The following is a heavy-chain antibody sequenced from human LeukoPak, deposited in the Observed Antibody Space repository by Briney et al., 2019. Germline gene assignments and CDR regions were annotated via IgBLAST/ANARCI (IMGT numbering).Heavy chain of an antibody. CDR2: LEYDGTNE. Sequence: GGSLRLSCAASGFTIDNFGMHWARQAPGKGLEWVAFLEYDGTNEYADSVRGRFTISRDNSKSTLSLQMNSLRPEDTAVYYCATTMVQGVIIYPFDYWGQGTLVTVSS. J-gene: IGHJ4*02. D-gene: IGHD3-10*01. V-gene: IGHV3-30*02. CDR1: GFTIDNFG. CDR3: ATTMVQGVIIYPFDY.